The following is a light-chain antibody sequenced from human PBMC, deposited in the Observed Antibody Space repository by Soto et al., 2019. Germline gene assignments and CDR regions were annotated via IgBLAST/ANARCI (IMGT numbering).Light chain of an antibody. J-gene: IGKJ4*01. CDR2: DAF. V-gene: IGKV3-11*01. CDR3: QQRSNWPLT. Sequence: EIVLTQSPATLSLSPGERAILSCRASQSVSTYLAWYQQKPGQAPRLLIYDAFKRATGIPARFSGSGSGTDFTLTIISLEPEDFAVYYCQQRSNWPLTFGGGTKVEIK. CDR1: QSVSTY.